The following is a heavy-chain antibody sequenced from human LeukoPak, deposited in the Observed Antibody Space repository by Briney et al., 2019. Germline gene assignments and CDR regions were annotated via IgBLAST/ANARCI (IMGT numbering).Heavy chain of an antibody. CDR3: AYAGSNFYYYYMDV. CDR2: INPNSGGT. J-gene: IGHJ6*03. Sequence: ASVNVSCKASEYTFTSYAVNWVRQAPGQGLEWMGWINPNSGGTNYAQKFQGRVTMTRDTSISTAYMELSRLRSDDTAVYYCAYAGSNFYYYYMDVWGKGTTVTVSS. D-gene: IGHD4-11*01. V-gene: IGHV1-2*02. CDR1: EYTFTSYA.